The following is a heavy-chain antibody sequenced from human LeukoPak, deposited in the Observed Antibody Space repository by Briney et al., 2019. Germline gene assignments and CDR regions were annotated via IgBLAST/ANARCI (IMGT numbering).Heavy chain of an antibody. J-gene: IGHJ4*02. D-gene: IGHD5-24*01. CDR2: ISAYNGNT. CDR3: ARVKVEMATIFDY. Sequence: ASVKVSCKASGYTFTCHGISWVRQAPGQGLEWMTWISAYNGNTEYAQKFQGRVTMTTDTSTSTAYMELRSLRSDDTAVYYCARVKVEMATIFDYWGQGTLVTVSS. V-gene: IGHV1-18*01. CDR1: GYTFTCHG.